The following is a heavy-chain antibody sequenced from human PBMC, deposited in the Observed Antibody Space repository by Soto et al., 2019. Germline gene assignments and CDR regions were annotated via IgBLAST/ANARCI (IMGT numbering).Heavy chain of an antibody. V-gene: IGHV1-8*01. Sequence: SVKVSCKASGYTFTTYDINWVRQATGQGLEWMGWMDPSSGSAGYAQKFQGRVIMTRNTSINTAYLELSSLRSEDTAVYYCTRGPGKYHPSFYPTDWGQGAQVDVS. D-gene: IGHD1-1*01. J-gene: IGHJ4*02. CDR3: TRGPGKYHPSFYPTD. CDR2: MDPSSGSA. CDR1: GYTFTTYD.